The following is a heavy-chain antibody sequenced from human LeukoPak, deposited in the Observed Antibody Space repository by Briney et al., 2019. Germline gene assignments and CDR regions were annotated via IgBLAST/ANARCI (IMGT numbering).Heavy chain of an antibody. Sequence: GGSLRLSCAASGFTVSSNYMSWVRQAPGKGLEWVSVIYSGGSTYYADSVKGRFTISRDNSKNTLYLQMNSLRAEDTAVYYCARAEAGYGGNPEFDYWGQGTLVTVSS. D-gene: IGHD4-23*01. J-gene: IGHJ4*02. CDR1: GFTVSSNY. CDR2: IYSGGST. V-gene: IGHV3-66*01. CDR3: ARAEAGYGGNPEFDY.